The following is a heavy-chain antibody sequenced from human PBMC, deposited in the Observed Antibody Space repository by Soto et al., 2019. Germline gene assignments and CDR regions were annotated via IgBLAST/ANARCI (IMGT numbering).Heavy chain of an antibody. J-gene: IGHJ6*02. V-gene: IGHV3-33*01. Sequence: QVQLVESGGGVVQPGRSLRLSCAASGFTFSSYGMHWVRQAPGKGLEWVAVIWYDGSNKYYADSVKGRLTISRDNSKNTLYLQMNILRADDTAVDYCARIWNDKTNNYYDYGMDVWGQGTMVTVSS. CDR3: ARIWNDKTNNYYDYGMDV. CDR2: IWYDGSNK. CDR1: GFTFSSYG. D-gene: IGHD1-1*01.